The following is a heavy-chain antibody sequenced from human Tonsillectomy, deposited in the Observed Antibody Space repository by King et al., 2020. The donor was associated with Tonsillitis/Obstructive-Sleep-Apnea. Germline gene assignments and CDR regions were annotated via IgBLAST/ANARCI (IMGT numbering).Heavy chain of an antibody. J-gene: IGHJ4*02. V-gene: IGHV3-33*01. CDR2: IWYDGSNK. D-gene: IGHD3-3*01. CDR3: ARGGDIRFLEWLPQYYFDY. CDR1: GFTFSSYG. Sequence: VQLVESGGGVVQPGRSLRLSCAASGFTFSSYGMHWVRQAPGKGLEWVAVIWYDGSNKYYADSVKGRFTISRDNSKNTLYLQMNSLRAEDTAVYYCARGGDIRFLEWLPQYYFDYWGQGTLVTVS.